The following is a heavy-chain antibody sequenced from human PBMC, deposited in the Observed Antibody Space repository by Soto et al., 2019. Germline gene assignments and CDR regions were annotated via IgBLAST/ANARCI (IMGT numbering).Heavy chain of an antibody. D-gene: IGHD6-13*01. V-gene: IGHV3-33*01. CDR3: VRGIPSQYSSTWLYWHFDL. J-gene: IGHJ2*01. CDR1: GFVYSQYA. Sequence: VQLVESGGGVVQPGRSLRLSCEASGFVYSQYAMHWVRQAPGKGPEWVALIWNDGSQKNYVDSVKGRFTISRDNSKNLLNLQMNSLRADDTAMYFCVRGIPSQYSSTWLYWHFDLWGPGTLVTVSS. CDR2: IWNDGSQK.